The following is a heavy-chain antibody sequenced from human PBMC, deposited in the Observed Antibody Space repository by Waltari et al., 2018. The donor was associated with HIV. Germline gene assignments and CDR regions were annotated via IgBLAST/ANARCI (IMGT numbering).Heavy chain of an antibody. CDR2: IKPNSGGT. CDR1: GYTFTGYS. CDR3: ARDPVSSSWYGLDD. J-gene: IGHJ4*02. V-gene: IGHV1-2*06. D-gene: IGHD6-13*01. Sequence: QVQLVQSGAEVKKPGASVKVSCKASGYTFTGYSMHWVRQAPGQGLEWMGRIKPNSGGTNDARKWQGRVTMTRDTSISTAYMELSRLRSDDTAVYYCARDPVSSSWYGLDDWGQGTLVTVSS.